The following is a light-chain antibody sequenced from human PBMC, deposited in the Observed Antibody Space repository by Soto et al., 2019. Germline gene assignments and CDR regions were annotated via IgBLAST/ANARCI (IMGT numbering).Light chain of an antibody. CDR2: EVS. CDR1: SSDVGGYNY. CDR3: SSYTSSSTRV. V-gene: IGLV2-14*01. J-gene: IGLJ3*02. Sequence: QSALTQPASVSWSPGQSITISCTGTSSDVGGYNYVSWYQQHPGKAPKLMIYEVSNRPSGVSNRFSGSKSGNTASLTISGLQAEDEADYYCSSYTSSSTRVFGGGTKLTLL.